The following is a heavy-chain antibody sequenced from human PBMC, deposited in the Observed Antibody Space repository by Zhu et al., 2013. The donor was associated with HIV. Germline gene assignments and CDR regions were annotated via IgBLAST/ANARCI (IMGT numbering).Heavy chain of an antibody. CDR1: GGTFSSYA. V-gene: IGHV1-69*06. CDR3: ARSYYYDSSGYYGGFDY. J-gene: IGHJ4*02. D-gene: IGHD3-22*01. Sequence: QVQLVQSGAEVKKPGSSVKVSCKASGGTFSSYAISWVRQAPGQGLEWMGGIIPIFGTANYAQKFQGRVTITADKSTSTAYMELSSLRSEDTAVYYCARSYYYDSSGYYGGFDYWGQGTLVTVSS. CDR2: IIPIFGTA.